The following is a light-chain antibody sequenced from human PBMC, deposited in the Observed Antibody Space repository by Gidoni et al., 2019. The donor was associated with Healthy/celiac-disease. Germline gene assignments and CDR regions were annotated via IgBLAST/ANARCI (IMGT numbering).Light chain of an antibody. V-gene: IGKV2-28*01. CDR2: LGS. CDR1: QSLLHSNGYNY. CDR3: MQALQTPYT. J-gene: IGKJ2*01. Sequence: DIVMTQSPLSLPVTPGEPASISCRSSQSLLHSNGYNYLDWYLQKPGQSPQLLIYLGSNRASGVPDRFSGSGSGTDFTLKISRDEAEDVGVYYCMQALQTPYTFXQXTKLEIK.